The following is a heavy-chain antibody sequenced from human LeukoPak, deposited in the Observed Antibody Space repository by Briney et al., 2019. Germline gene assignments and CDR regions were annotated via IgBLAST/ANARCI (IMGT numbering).Heavy chain of an antibody. CDR2: INHSGST. D-gene: IGHD5-12*01. CDR1: GGSFSGYY. CDR3: ARGQKYSGYDPFFDY. Sequence: PSETLSLTCAVYGGSFSGYYWSWIRQPPGKGLEWIGEINHSGSTNYNPSLKSRVTISVGTSKNHFSLKLSSVTAADTAVSYCARGQKYSGYDPFFDYWGQGTLVTVSS. V-gene: IGHV4-34*01. J-gene: IGHJ4*02.